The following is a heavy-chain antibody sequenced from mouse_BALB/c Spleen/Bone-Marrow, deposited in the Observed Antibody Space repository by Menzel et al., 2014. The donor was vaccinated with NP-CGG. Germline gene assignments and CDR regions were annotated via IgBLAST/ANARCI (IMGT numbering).Heavy chain of an antibody. CDR3: ARRRDYDYFDY. Sequence: EVKLVESGGDLVKPGGSLKLSCAASGFTFSSYGMSWVRQIPDKRLEWVATISSGGSYTFYPDSVKGRFTISRDNAENTLNLQMTSLKSEDTAMYYCARRRDYDYFDYWGQGTTLTVSS. V-gene: IGHV5-6*02. D-gene: IGHD2-4*01. CDR2: ISSGGSYT. J-gene: IGHJ2*01. CDR1: GFTFSSYG.